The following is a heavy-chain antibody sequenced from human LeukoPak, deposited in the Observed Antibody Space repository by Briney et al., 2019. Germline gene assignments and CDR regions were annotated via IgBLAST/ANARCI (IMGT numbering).Heavy chain of an antibody. Sequence: ASVKVSCKASGGTFSSYAISWVRQAPGQGLEWMGGIIPIFGTANYAQKFQGRVTITADESTSTAYMELSSLRSEDTAVYYCARDAHHCSSTSCYSAGEVGNAFDIWGQGTMVTVSS. D-gene: IGHD2-2*01. J-gene: IGHJ3*02. V-gene: IGHV1-69*13. CDR3: ARDAHHCSSTSCYSAGEVGNAFDI. CDR2: IIPIFGTA. CDR1: GGTFSSYA.